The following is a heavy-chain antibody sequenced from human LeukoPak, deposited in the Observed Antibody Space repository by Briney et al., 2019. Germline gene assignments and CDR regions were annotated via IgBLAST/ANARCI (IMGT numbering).Heavy chain of an antibody. CDR1: GYTFTRHW. V-gene: IGHV5-51*01. D-gene: IGHD1-7*01. J-gene: IGHJ4*02. Sequence: GESLKISCKGSGYTFTRHWIGWVRQMPGKGLEWMGIIYPGDSDTRYSPSFQGQVTFSADKSISTAYLQWSSLKASDTAMYYCARQFHWNYGRYFDYWGQGTLVTVSS. CDR3: ARQFHWNYGRYFDY. CDR2: IYPGDSDT.